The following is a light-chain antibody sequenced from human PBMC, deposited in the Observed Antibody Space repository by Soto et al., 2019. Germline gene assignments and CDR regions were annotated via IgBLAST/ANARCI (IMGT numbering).Light chain of an antibody. Sequence: DIQMTQSPPTLPASAGDRVTITCRASQTISSWLAWYQQKPGKAPKLLIYKASTLKSGVPSRFSGSGSGTEFTLTISSLQPDDFATYYCQHYNSYSEAFGQGTKVDI. J-gene: IGKJ1*01. CDR2: KAS. CDR1: QTISSW. V-gene: IGKV1-5*03. CDR3: QHYNSYSEA.